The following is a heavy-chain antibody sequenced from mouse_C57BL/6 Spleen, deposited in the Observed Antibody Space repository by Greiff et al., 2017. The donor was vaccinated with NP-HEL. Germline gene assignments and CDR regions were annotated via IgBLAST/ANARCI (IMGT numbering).Heavy chain of an antibody. CDR2: IDPSDSYT. CDR3: ARNGYYVPYYAMDY. J-gene: IGHJ4*01. V-gene: IGHV1-50*01. D-gene: IGHD2-3*01. Sequence: QVQLQQPGAELVKPGASVKLSCKASGYTFTSYWMQWVKQRPGQGLEWIGEIDPSDSYTNYNQKFKGKATLTVDTSSSTAYMQLSSLTSEDSAVYYCARNGYYVPYYAMDYWGQGTSVTVSS. CDR1: GYTFTSYW.